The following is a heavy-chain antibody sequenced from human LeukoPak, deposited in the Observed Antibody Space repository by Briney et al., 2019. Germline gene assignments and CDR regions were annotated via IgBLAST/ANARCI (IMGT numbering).Heavy chain of an antibody. CDR1: GFTVSSNY. CDR3: AREGTYYYDSSGYYYDY. CDR2: IYSGGST. Sequence: PGGSLRLSCAASGFTVSSNYMNWVRQAPGKGLKWVSVIYSGGSTYYADSVKGRFTISRDNSKNTLFLQMHSLRAEDTAVYYCAREGTYYYDSSGYYYDYWGQGTLVTVSS. V-gene: IGHV3-53*01. J-gene: IGHJ4*02. D-gene: IGHD3-22*01.